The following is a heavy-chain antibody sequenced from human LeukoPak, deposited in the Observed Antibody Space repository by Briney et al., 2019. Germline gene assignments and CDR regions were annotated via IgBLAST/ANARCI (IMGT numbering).Heavy chain of an antibody. J-gene: IGHJ4*02. CDR1: GFTFSSDS. D-gene: IGHD3-3*01. Sequence: GGSLRLSCAASGFTFSSDSMNWVRQAPGKGLEWVSSISSSSSYIYYADSVKGRFTISRDNAKNSLYLQMNSLRAEDTAVYYCAREGNYDFWSGYYTVWEYYFDYWGQGTLVTVSS. CDR3: AREGNYDFWSGYYTVWEYYFDY. V-gene: IGHV3-21*01. CDR2: ISSSSSYI.